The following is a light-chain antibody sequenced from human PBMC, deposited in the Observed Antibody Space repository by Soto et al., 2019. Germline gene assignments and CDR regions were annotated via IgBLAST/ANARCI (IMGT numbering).Light chain of an antibody. CDR3: QQRSYWPLT. J-gene: IGKJ1*01. Sequence: EIVLTQSPSTLSLSTGDRATISCRASQTIDNHLAWYQQKPGQAPSLLIYDASNRATDIPYRFSGSGSGTDFTLTISSLEPEDFVVYYCQQRSYWPLTFGQGTKVEFK. CDR1: QTIDNH. CDR2: DAS. V-gene: IGKV3-11*01.